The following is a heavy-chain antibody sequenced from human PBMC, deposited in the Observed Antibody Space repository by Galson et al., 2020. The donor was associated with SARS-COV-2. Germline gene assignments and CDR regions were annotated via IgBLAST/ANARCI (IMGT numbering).Heavy chain of an antibody. Sequence: GESLKISCAASGFTFSSYGMHWVRQAPGKGLERVAVISYDGSNKYYADSVKGRFTISRDNSKNTLYLQMNSLRAEDTAVYYCARDITMVRGVIIPPYYYYYYGMDVWGQGTTVTVSS. J-gene: IGHJ6*02. V-gene: IGHV3-30*03. CDR2: ISYDGSNK. CDR3: ARDITMVRGVIIPPYYYYYYGMDV. CDR1: GFTFSSYG. D-gene: IGHD3-10*01.